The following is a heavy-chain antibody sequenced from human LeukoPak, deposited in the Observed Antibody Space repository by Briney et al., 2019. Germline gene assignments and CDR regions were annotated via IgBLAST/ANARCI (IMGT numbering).Heavy chain of an antibody. CDR2: ISSSSSTI. Sequence: PGGSLRLFCAASGVSFSSHSMNWVRQAPGKGLEWGSYISSSSSTIYYADSVKGRFTISRDNAKNSLYLQMNSLRAEDTAVYYCAREPYSSGWSSYYFDYWGQGTLVTVSS. V-gene: IGHV3-48*01. CDR3: AREPYSSGWSSYYFDY. D-gene: IGHD6-19*01. CDR1: GVSFSSHS. J-gene: IGHJ4*02.